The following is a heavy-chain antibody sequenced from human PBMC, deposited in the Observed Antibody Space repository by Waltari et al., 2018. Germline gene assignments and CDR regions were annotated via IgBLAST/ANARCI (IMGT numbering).Heavy chain of an antibody. V-gene: IGHV2-5*01. CDR1: GFSLSTSGVG. CDR3: ARNHYVYYSSGSSFDY. D-gene: IGHD3-22*01. Sequence: QITLKESGPTLVKPTQTLTLTCTFSGFSLSTSGVGGGWIRQPPGKALELLALIYWNADKRYSPSLKSSLTLTKDTSKNHVVLTMTNMDPVDTSTYYCARNHYVYYSSGSSFDYWGQGTLVTVSS. CDR2: IYWNADK. J-gene: IGHJ4*02.